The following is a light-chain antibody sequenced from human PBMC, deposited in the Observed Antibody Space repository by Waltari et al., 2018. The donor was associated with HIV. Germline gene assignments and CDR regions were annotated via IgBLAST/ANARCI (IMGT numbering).Light chain of an antibody. J-gene: IGKJ3*01. V-gene: IGKV2-28*01. CDR2: LGS. CDR3: MQAHQIPIT. Sequence: EIVMTQSPLSLAVTPGEPASISCRSSESLLRDNGHNYLDWFLQKPGQSPQRLIYLGSMRASGVPDRFRGSGSGTDFTLRISKVEAEDVGTYYCMQAHQIPITFGPGTKLHIK. CDR1: ESLLRDNGHNY.